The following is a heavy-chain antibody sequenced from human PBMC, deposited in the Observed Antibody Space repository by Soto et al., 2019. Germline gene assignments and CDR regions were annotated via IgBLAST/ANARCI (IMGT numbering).Heavy chain of an antibody. CDR2: ISGSGGST. Sequence: GFLRLSCAASGFTFIGDAMSWVRQAPGKGLEWVSAISGSGGSTYYADAVKGRFTIPRDNSKNTLYLQMNSLRAEDRAVYYCAKSHDFWIPRYYFDYWGQGTLVTVS. CDR1: GFTFIGDA. J-gene: IGHJ4*02. CDR3: AKSHDFWIPRYYFDY. V-gene: IGHV3-23*01. D-gene: IGHD3-3*01.